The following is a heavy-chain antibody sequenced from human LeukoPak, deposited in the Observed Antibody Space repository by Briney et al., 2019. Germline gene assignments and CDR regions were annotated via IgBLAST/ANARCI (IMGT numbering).Heavy chain of an antibody. D-gene: IGHD5-24*01. J-gene: IGHJ4*02. Sequence: GGSLRLSCAASGFTFDDYAMHWVRQAPGKGLEWVPLISGDGGSTYYADSVKGRFTISRDNSKNSLYLQMNSLRTEDTALYYCAQGDGYNPYFDYWGQGTLVTVSS. CDR3: AQGDGYNPYFDY. V-gene: IGHV3-43*02. CDR2: ISGDGGST. CDR1: GFTFDDYA.